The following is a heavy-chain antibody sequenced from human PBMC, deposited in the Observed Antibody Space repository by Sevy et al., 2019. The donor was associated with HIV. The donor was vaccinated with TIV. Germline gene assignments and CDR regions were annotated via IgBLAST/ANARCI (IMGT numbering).Heavy chain of an antibody. Sequence: GGSLRLSCAASGFTLSTYWMGWVRQAPGKGLEWVANIKQDGSEKYYVDSVKGRFTISRDNAKNSLYLQMNSLRLDDTAVYYCVRSLKGAFDYWGQGILVTVFS. V-gene: IGHV3-7*01. CDR1: GFTLSTYW. J-gene: IGHJ4*02. D-gene: IGHD2-8*01. CDR3: VRSLKGAFDY. CDR2: IKQDGSEK.